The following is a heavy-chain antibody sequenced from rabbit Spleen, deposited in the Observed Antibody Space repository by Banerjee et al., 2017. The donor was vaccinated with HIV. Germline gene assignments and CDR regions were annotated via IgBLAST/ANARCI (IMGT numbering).Heavy chain of an antibody. V-gene: IGHV1S40*01. Sequence: QLLEESGGDLVKPGASLTLTCTASGVSFSSSYYMCWVRQAPGKGLEWIACIEGGSSAFSYFARWAKGRFTISKTSSTTVTLQMTSLTAADTATYFCARDLDGVIGWNFGWWGPGTLVTVS. CDR2: IEGGSSAFS. J-gene: IGHJ4*01. CDR3: ARDLDGVIGWNFGW. D-gene: IGHD1-1*01. CDR1: GVSFSSSYY.